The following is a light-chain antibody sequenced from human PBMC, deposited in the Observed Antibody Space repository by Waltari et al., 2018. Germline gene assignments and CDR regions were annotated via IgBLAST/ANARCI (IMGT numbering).Light chain of an antibody. CDR3: QQYYSYPRT. J-gene: IGKJ2*01. V-gene: IGKV1-8*01. CDR2: AAS. CDR1: QGISSY. Sequence: AIRMTQSPSSFSASTGDRVTITCRASQGISSYLAWYQQKPGKAPKLLIYAASTLQSGVPSRFSGSGSGTDFTRTISCLQSEDFATYYCQQYYSYPRTVGQGKKMEIK.